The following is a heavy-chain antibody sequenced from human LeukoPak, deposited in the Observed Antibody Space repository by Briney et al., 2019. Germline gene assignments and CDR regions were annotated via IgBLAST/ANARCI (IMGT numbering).Heavy chain of an antibody. CDR3: AKSRGSTLFAS. CDR2: INGGGDKT. Sequence: GGSLRLSCAASGFSFTSYAMSWVRQAPGKGLEWVSGINGGGDKTYYRDSVKGRITISRDNSKNTLYLQMNSLRAEDTAIYYCAKSRGSTLFASWGQGTLVTVSS. V-gene: IGHV3-23*01. D-gene: IGHD1-26*01. J-gene: IGHJ4*02. CDR1: GFSFTSYA.